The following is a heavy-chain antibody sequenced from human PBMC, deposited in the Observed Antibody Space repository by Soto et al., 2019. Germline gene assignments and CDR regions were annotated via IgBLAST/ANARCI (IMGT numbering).Heavy chain of an antibody. CDR2: INPNNGDT. J-gene: IGHJ4*02. CDR3: ARDQWFGELSSGAIAY. D-gene: IGHD3-10*01. Sequence: VASVKVSCKTSGYTFTGYYIHWVRQAPGQGPEYMGWINPNNGDTAFAQNFQGRVTMTRDTSITTAFMELSRLRVDDTAVYYCARDQWFGELSSGAIAYWGRGTLVTVSS. V-gene: IGHV1-2*02. CDR1: GYTFTGYY.